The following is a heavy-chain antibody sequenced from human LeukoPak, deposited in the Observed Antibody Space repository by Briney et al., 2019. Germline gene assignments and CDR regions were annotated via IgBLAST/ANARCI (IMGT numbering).Heavy chain of an antibody. CDR2: ISAYNGNT. V-gene: IGHV1-18*01. Sequence: ASVKVSCKASGYTFTSYGISWVRQAPGQGLEWMGWISAYNGNTNYAQRLQGRVTMTTDTSTSTAYMELRSLRSDDTAVYYCARDRGGSYYVLYCYYGMDVWGQGTTVTVSS. CDR1: GYTFTSYG. D-gene: IGHD1-26*01. J-gene: IGHJ6*02. CDR3: ARDRGGSYYVLYCYYGMDV.